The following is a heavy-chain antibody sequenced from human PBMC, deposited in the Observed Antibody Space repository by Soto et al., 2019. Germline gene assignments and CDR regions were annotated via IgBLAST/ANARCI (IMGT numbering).Heavy chain of an antibody. CDR1: GYTFTSYG. V-gene: IGHV1-18*01. D-gene: IGHD3-22*01. CDR2: ISAYNGNT. CDR3: ARVHYYDSSGLPDAFDI. J-gene: IGHJ3*02. Sequence: QVQLVQSGAEVKKPGASVKVSCKASGYTFTSYGISWVRQAPGQGLEWMGWISAYNGNTNYAQKLQGRVNMTTDTSTSTAYMELRSLRSDDTAVYYCARVHYYDSSGLPDAFDIWGQGTMVTVSS.